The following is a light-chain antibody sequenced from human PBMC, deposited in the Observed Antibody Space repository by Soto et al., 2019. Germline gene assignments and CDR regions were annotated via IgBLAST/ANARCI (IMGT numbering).Light chain of an antibody. CDR1: QSVSTY. Sequence: DIVMTPCPAPLSLSRGERAIPSRRASQSVSTYLAWYQQKPGQAPRLLIFDASNRATGIPARFSGSGSGTDFTLTISSLEPEDFAVYYCQQRGDWPATFGPGTKVDIK. V-gene: IGKV3-11*01. CDR2: DAS. J-gene: IGKJ3*01. CDR3: QQRGDWPAT.